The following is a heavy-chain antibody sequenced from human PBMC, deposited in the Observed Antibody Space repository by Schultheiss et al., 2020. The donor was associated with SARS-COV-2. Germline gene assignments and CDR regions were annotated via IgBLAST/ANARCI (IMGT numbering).Heavy chain of an antibody. CDR1: GFTFSSYA. Sequence: GESLKISCSASGFTFSSYAMHWVRQAPGKGLEWVSAISGSGGSTYYADSVKGRFTISRDNAKNSLYLQMNSLRAEDTAVYYCARDGYWGQGTLVTVSS. CDR3: ARDGY. V-gene: IGHV3-21*01. CDR2: ISGSGGST. J-gene: IGHJ4*02.